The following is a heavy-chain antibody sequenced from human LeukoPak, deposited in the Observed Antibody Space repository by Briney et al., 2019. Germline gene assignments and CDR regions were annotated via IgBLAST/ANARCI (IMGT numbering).Heavy chain of an antibody. CDR1: GYTFTNYW. Sequence: GESLKISCKASGYTFTNYWIGWVRQMPGKGLEWMGIIYPGDSDTRYSPSFRGQVIISADKSIRAAYLQWTSLKASDTAMYYCARHTGEGSHFQHWGQGSLVTVSS. CDR3: ARHTGEGSHFQH. J-gene: IGHJ1*01. V-gene: IGHV5-51*01. D-gene: IGHD3-10*01. CDR2: IYPGDSDT.